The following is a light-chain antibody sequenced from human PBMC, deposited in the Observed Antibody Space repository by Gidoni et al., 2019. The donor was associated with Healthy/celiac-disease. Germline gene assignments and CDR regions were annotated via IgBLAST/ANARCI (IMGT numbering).Light chain of an antibody. V-gene: IGKV4-1*01. Sequence: DIVMTQSPDSLAVSLGERATINCKSSRSVLYSYYNKNYLAWYQQKPGQPPKLLIYWASTRESGVTDRFSGSGSGTDFTLTISSLQAEDVAVYHCQQYYSTPITFGQGTRLEIK. CDR3: QQYYSTPIT. CDR1: RSVLYSYYNKNY. CDR2: WAS. J-gene: IGKJ5*01.